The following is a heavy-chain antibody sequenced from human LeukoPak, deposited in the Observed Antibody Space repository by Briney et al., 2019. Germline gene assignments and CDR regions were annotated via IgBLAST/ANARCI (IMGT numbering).Heavy chain of an antibody. CDR3: AIPKIDILTGYDY. Sequence: ASVKVSCKASGGTFSSYAISWVRQAPGQGIEWMGGIIPIFGTANYAQKFQGRVTITTDESTSTAYIELSSLRSEDTAVYYCAIPKIDILTGYDYWGQGTLVTVSS. D-gene: IGHD3-9*01. J-gene: IGHJ4*02. V-gene: IGHV1-69*05. CDR2: IIPIFGTA. CDR1: GGTFSSYA.